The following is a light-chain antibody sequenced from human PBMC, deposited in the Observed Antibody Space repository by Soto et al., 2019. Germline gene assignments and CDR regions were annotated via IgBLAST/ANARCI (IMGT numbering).Light chain of an antibody. CDR2: DVT. J-gene: IGLJ2*01. CDR3: SSYTSSSTLVV. V-gene: IGLV2-14*01. Sequence: QSALTQPASVSESPGQSITIPCTGTSSDIGGYNYVSWYQQFPGKAPKLLIFDVTNRPSGVSNRFSGSKSGNTASLTISGLQAEDEAIYYCSSYTSSSTLVVFGGGTKVTVL. CDR1: SSDIGGYNY.